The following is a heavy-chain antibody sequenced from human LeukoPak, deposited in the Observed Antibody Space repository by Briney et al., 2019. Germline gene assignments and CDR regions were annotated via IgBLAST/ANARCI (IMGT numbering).Heavy chain of an antibody. J-gene: IGHJ4*02. V-gene: IGHV3-11*01. CDR1: GFTFSDYY. CDR2: ISSSGTTI. CDR3: GSLSGSLRSDY. D-gene: IGHD1-26*01. Sequence: PGGSLRLSCAAPGFTFSDYYMSWIRQAPGKGLEWVSYISSSGTTIYYADSVKGRFTISRDNAKNSLYLQMNSLRVEDTAVYYCGSLSGSLRSDYWGQGTLVTVSS.